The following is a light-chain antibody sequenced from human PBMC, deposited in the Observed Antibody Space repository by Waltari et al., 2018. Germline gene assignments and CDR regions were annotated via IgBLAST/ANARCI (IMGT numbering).Light chain of an antibody. Sequence: EIVLTQSPRTLSLSPGERATLSCRASQSVSRALAWYQQKPGQAPRLLIYAASTRATGVPDRFSGSGSGTDFSLTISRLDPEDFAVYYCQHYVNLPVTFGQGTKVEI. CDR1: QSVSRA. V-gene: IGKV3-20*01. CDR2: AAS. CDR3: QHYVNLPVT. J-gene: IGKJ1*01.